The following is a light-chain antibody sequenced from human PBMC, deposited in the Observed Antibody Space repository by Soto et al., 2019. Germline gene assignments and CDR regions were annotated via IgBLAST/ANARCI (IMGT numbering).Light chain of an antibody. V-gene: IGKV3-11*01. CDR3: HQRSNWPPLT. J-gene: IGKJ4*01. Sequence: EIVLTQSPATLSLSPGERATLSCRASQSVGGYLDWYQQKPGQAPRLLIYDASNRASGIPARFSGSGSGTDFTPPTSSLEPEDLAVYYCHQRSNWPPLTFGGGTKVEIK. CDR1: QSVGGY. CDR2: DAS.